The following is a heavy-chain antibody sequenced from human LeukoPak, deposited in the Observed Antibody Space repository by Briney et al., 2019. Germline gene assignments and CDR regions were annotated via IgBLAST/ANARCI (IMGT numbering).Heavy chain of an antibody. J-gene: IGHJ3*02. CDR3: AKTTGSGSYYNTFDT. Sequence: PGGSLRLSCAASGFSFSNYGMSWVRQAPGKGLEWVSVISGSGGSTDYADSVKGRFTISRDNSKNTLYLQMNSLRGEDTAVYYCAKTTGSGSYYNTFDTWGQGTMVTVSS. CDR2: ISGSGGST. D-gene: IGHD3-10*01. CDR1: GFSFSNYG. V-gene: IGHV3-23*01.